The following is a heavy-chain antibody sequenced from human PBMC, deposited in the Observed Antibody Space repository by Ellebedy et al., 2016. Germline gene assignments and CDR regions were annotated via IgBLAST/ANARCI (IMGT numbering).Heavy chain of an antibody. D-gene: IGHD3-10*01. CDR1: GADINSYY. CDR3: ATSDYYGSGSFFDY. V-gene: IGHV4-4*07. J-gene: IGHJ4*02. CDR2: VYTDGST. Sequence: SETLSLXCTVSGADINSYYLNWIRQPAGKGLEWIGRVYTDGSTKFNPSLKSRVTMSEDTTNTQFSLKLSSVTAADTAVYYCATSDYYGSGSFFDYWGQGSLVAVSS.